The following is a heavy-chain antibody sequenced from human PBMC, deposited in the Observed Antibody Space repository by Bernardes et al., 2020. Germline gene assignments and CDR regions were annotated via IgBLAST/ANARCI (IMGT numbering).Heavy chain of an antibody. V-gene: IGHV3-23*01. D-gene: IGHD2-15*01. CDR2: ISGSGGST. CDR3: AKVARELCSGGTCYLDF. CDR1: GLSLSSYA. J-gene: IGHJ4*02. Sequence: SCAVSGLSLSSYAMSWVRQAPGKGLEWVSIISGSGGSTYFGDPVKGRFAISRDNSKNTVYLQMNSLRDEDTAVYYCAKVARELCSGGTCYLDFWGQGTLVTVSS.